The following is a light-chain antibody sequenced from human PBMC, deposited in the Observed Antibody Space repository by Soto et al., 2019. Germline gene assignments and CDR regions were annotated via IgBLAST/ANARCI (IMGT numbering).Light chain of an antibody. CDR2: EVS. J-gene: IGLJ3*02. Sequence: QSALTQPPSVSGSPGQSVTISCTGTASDVGSYNRVSWYQQPPGAAPKLMIYEVSNRPSGVPDRFSGSKSGNTASLTISGLLAEDEGDYYCSLYTTTTSWVFGGVTKLT. V-gene: IGLV2-18*01. CDR3: SLYTTTTSWV. CDR1: ASDVGSYNR.